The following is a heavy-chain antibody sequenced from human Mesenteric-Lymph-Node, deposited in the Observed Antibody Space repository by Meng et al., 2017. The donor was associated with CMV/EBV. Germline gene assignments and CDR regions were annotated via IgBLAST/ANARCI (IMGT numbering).Heavy chain of an antibody. J-gene: IGHJ4*02. Sequence: CNVSGGSISKGNYYWSWIRQHPGKGLEWIGSIYYSGNTYYNPSLKSRLTISVDTSKNQFSLKLSSVTAADTAVYYCARGASNYYGDYWGQGTLVTVSS. CDR1: GGSISKGNYY. V-gene: IGHV4-31*03. D-gene: IGHD3-10*01. CDR2: IYYSGNT. CDR3: ARGASNYYGDY.